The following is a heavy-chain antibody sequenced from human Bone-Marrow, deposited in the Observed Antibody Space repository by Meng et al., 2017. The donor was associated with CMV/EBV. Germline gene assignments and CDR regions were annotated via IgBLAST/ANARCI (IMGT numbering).Heavy chain of an antibody. D-gene: IGHD3-3*01. V-gene: IGHV3-23*01. CDR1: GFTFSSYG. J-gene: IGHJ4*02. CDR3: AKAPPGVLRFLEADY. Sequence: GGSLRLSCAASGFTFSSYGMHWVRQAPGKGLEWVSAISGSGGSTYYADSVKGRFTISRDNSKNTLYLQMNSLRAEDTAVYYCAKAPPGVLRFLEADYWGQGTLVTVSS. CDR2: ISGSGGST.